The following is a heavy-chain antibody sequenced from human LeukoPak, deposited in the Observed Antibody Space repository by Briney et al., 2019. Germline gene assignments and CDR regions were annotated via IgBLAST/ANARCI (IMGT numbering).Heavy chain of an antibody. V-gene: IGHV4-39*01. CDR2: IYYTGST. Sequence: SETLSLTCTVSGGSISSSNYYWGWIRQPPGKGLEWIGIIYYTGSTFYNPSLKSRVTISVDTSMRQFSLKLRSVTAADTAVFYCARLRKPAAGTWVFDTSGYYFDFWGQGTLATVSS. J-gene: IGHJ4*02. D-gene: IGHD6-13*01. CDR1: GGSISSSNYY. CDR3: ARLRKPAAGTWVFDTSGYYFDF.